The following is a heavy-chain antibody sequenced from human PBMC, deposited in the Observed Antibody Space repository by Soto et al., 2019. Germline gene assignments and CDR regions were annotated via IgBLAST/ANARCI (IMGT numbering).Heavy chain of an antibody. CDR1: GYTFTSYS. CDR2: ISAYNGNT. V-gene: IGHV1-18*01. J-gene: IGHJ6*02. Sequence: ASVKGSCKASGYTFTSYSMSWVRQAPGQGLEWMGWISAYNGNTNYAQKLQGRVTMTTDTSTSTAYMELRSLRSDDTAVYYCASVPAVAGYGMDVWGQGTTVTVSS. D-gene: IGHD6-19*01. CDR3: ASVPAVAGYGMDV.